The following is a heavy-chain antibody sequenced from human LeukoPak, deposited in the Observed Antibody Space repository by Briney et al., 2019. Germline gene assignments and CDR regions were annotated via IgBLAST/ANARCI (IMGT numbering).Heavy chain of an antibody. CDR3: ARSDYGDYRYYYYMDV. CDR2: IYTSGST. J-gene: IGHJ6*03. D-gene: IGHD4-17*01. V-gene: IGHV4-4*09. Sequence: SETLSLTCTVSGGSISSYYWSWLRQPPGKGLEWIGYIYTSGSTNYNPSLKSRVTISVDTSKNQFSLKLSSVTAADTAVYYCARSDYGDYRYYYYMDVWGKGTTVTVSS. CDR1: GGSISSYY.